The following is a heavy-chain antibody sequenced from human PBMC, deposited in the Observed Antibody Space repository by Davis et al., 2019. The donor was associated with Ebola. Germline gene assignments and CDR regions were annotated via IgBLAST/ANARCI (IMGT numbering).Heavy chain of an antibody. Sequence: PGGSLRLSCVVSGFTFNNYEMNWVRQAPGKGLEWVSYISNSGSTIHYADSVKGRFTISRDNAKNSLYLQMNSLRAEDTAVYYCARGYSDPRRDDNNYWRWINYFDDWGQGTLVTVSS. D-gene: IGHD5-24*01. J-gene: IGHJ4*02. CDR1: GFTFNNYE. CDR2: ISNSGSTI. V-gene: IGHV3-48*03. CDR3: ARGYSDPRRDDNNYWRWINYFDD.